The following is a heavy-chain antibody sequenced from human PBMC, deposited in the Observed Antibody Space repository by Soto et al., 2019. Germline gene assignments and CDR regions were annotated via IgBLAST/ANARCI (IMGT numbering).Heavy chain of an antibody. CDR2: ISWNSGSI. CDR1: GFTFDDYA. V-gene: IGHV3-9*01. J-gene: IGHJ5*02. D-gene: IGHD3-3*01. CDR3: AKDIFGTAEDLEWFEHEDNCFDP. Sequence: GGSLRLSCAASGFTFDDYAMHWVRQAPGKGLEWVSGISWNSGSIGYADSVKGRFTISRDNAKNSLYLQMNSLRAEDTALYYCAKDIFGTAEDLEWFEHEDNCFDPWGQGTLVTVSS.